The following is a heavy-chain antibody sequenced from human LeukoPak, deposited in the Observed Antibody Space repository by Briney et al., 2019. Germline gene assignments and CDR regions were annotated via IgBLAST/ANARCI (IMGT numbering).Heavy chain of an antibody. D-gene: IGHD3-22*01. J-gene: IGHJ4*02. CDR2: IYYSGST. CDR3: ARYYYDSSGYYYEIDY. Sequence: PSETLSLTCTVPGGSISSGGYYWSWIRQHPGKGLEWIGYIYYSGSTYYNPSLKSRVTISVDTSKNQFSLKLSSVTAADAAVYYCARYYYDSSGYYYEIDYWGQGTLVTVSS. V-gene: IGHV4-31*03. CDR1: GGSISSGGYY.